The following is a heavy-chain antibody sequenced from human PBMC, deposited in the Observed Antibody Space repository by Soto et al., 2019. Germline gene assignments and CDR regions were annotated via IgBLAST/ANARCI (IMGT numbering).Heavy chain of an antibody. D-gene: IGHD3-3*01. J-gene: IGHJ4*02. CDR1: GYTLTELS. Sequence: QVQLVQSRAEVKKPGASVKVSCKVSGYTLTELSMHWVRQAPGKGLEWMGGFDPEDGETIYAQKFQGRVTMTEDTSTDTAYMELSSLTSEDTAVYYCTTGQRPIRFLEWLSRYYFDYWGQGTLVTVSS. CDR3: TTGQRPIRFLEWLSRYYFDY. V-gene: IGHV1-24*01. CDR2: FDPEDGET.